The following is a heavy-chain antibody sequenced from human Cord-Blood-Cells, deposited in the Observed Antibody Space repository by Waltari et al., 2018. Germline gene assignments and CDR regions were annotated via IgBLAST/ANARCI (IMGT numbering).Heavy chain of an antibody. V-gene: IGHV1-69*01. Sequence: QVQLVQSGAEVKKPGSSVKVSCKASGGTFSSYAISWVRQAPGQGFEWMGGIIPIVGTANYAQKFQGRVTITSDESTSTAYMELSSLRSEDTAVYYCAREARKYSSSWYCWFDPWGQGTLVIVSS. CDR1: GGTFSSYA. D-gene: IGHD6-13*01. J-gene: IGHJ5*02. CDR3: AREARKYSSSWYCWFDP. CDR2: IIPIVGTA.